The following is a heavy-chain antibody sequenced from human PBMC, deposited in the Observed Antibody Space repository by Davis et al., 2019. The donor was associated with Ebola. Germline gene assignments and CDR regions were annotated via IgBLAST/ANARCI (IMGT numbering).Heavy chain of an antibody. D-gene: IGHD3-3*01. Sequence: LRLSFAVNGGSFSGYFWTWIRQSPGKGLEWIGQVNHIGRTIYNPSFQSRVIISLDTAKNQFYLNFNSMTAADTAVYYCARGGTFFGPWGQGTLVSVSS. J-gene: IGHJ5*02. CDR3: ARGGTFFGP. CDR1: GGSFSGYF. CDR2: VNHIGRT. V-gene: IGHV4-34*01.